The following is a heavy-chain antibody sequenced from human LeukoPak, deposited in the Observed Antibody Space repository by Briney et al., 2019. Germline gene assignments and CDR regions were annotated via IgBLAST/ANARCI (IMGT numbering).Heavy chain of an antibody. D-gene: IGHD2-8*01. Sequence: PGGSLRLSCAASGLTFSSYTMNWVRQAPGKGLEWVSSIVAGSSDYIYYADSVKGRFTISRDNAKNSLYLQMHSLRAEDTAVYYCAKEVLSVAGTNGMDYWGQGTLVTVSS. CDR3: AKEVLSVAGTNGMDY. CDR2: IVAGSSDYI. V-gene: IGHV3-21*04. J-gene: IGHJ4*02. CDR1: GLTFSSYT.